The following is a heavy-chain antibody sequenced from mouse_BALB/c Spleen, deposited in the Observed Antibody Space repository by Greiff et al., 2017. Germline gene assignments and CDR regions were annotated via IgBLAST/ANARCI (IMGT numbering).Heavy chain of an antibody. CDR1: GYTFTDYA. Sequence: VKLMESGAELVRPGVSVKISCKGSGYTFTDYAMHWVKQSHAKSLEWIGVISTYYGDASYNQKFKGKATMTVDKSSSTAYMELARLTSEDSAIYYCARGDGNYYAMDYWGQGTSVTVSS. CDR2: ISTYYGDA. CDR3: ARGDGNYYAMDY. V-gene: IGHV1S137*01. J-gene: IGHJ4*01. D-gene: IGHD2-1*01.